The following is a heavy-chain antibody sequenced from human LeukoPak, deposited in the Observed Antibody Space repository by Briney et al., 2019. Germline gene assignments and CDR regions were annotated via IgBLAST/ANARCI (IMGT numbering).Heavy chain of an antibody. V-gene: IGHV5-51*01. CDR2: IYPGDSDT. Sequence: GESLKISCKGSGYTFSNCWIGWVRQMPGKGLEWMGIIYPGDSDTTYSPSFQGQVTISADKTISTAYLQWSSLKASDTAMYYCASVDTAMVNDYYYMDVWGKGTTVTVSS. CDR3: ASVDTAMVNDYYYMDV. J-gene: IGHJ6*03. CDR1: GYTFSNCW. D-gene: IGHD5-18*01.